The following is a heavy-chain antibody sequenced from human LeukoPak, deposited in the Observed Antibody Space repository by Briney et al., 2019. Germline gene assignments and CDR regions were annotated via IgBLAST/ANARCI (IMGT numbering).Heavy chain of an antibody. CDR1: GFTFSNYG. Sequence: GGSLRLSCTASGFTFSNYGMNWVRQAPGKGLEWVSFIDYDGSYIYYGDSVKGRFTISRDNAKNLVFLQMNGLRAEDTAVYYCARGRSITLLRGVAMSDVFDIWGQGAMVAVSS. CDR3: ARGRSITLLRGVAMSDVFDI. V-gene: IGHV3-21*01. J-gene: IGHJ3*02. D-gene: IGHD3-10*01. CDR2: IDYDGSYI.